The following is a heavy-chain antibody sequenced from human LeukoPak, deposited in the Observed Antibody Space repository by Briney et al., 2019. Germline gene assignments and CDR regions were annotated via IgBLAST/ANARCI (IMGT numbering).Heavy chain of an antibody. Sequence: GESLKISGKGSGYSFTSYWIGWVRQMPGKSLEWMGIIYPGDSDTRYSPSFHQGQVTISADKSISTAYLQWSSLKASDTAMYYCARQFLDYGGIDLSLYYFDYWGQGTLVTVSS. CDR1: GYSFTSYW. J-gene: IGHJ4*02. V-gene: IGHV5-51*01. CDR3: ARQFLDYGGIDLSLYYFDY. CDR2: IYPGDSDT. D-gene: IGHD4-23*01.